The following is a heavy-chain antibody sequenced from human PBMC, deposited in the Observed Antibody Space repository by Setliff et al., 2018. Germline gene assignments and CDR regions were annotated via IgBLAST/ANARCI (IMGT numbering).Heavy chain of an antibody. CDR2: IIHSGST. V-gene: IGHV4-34*12. CDR3: ARSFSRREKFLLDY. Sequence: SETLSLTCAVYGGSFSGYYWCWIPQPPGKRLEWIGEIIHSGSTTYNPPPKCRVTISMDTSKNQFSLRVSSVTAADTAVYYCARSFSRREKFLLDYWCQGALVTVSS. J-gene: IGHJ4*02. CDR1: GGSFSGYY.